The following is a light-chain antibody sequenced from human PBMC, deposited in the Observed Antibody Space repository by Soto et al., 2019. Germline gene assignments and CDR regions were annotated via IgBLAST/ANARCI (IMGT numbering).Light chain of an antibody. J-gene: IGKJ1*01. CDR3: QQTYGTPPT. CDR2: AAS. CDR1: QSISTY. V-gene: IGKV1-39*01. Sequence: DIQMTQSPSSXSAXXXXRXXXTXXASQSISTYLNWYQQKAGLAPKLLIYAASSLQSGVPSRFSGSGSGTDFTLTISSLQPEDFATYYCQQTYGTPPTFGQGTKVDIK.